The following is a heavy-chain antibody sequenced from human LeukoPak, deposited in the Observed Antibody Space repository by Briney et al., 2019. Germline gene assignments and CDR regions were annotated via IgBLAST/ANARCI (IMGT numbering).Heavy chain of an antibody. CDR3: ARGSGWSPPGIFDY. Sequence: PSETPSLTCTVSGGSISRYYWSWIRQPPGKGLEWIGYIYYSGSTNYNPSLKSRVTISVDTSKNQFSLKLSSVTAADTAVYYCARGSGWSPPGIFDYWGQGTLVTVSS. J-gene: IGHJ4*02. V-gene: IGHV4-59*01. CDR2: IYYSGST. CDR1: GGSISRYY. D-gene: IGHD6-19*01.